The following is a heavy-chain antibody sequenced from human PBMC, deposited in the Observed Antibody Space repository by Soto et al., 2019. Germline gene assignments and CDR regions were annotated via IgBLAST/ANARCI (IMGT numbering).Heavy chain of an antibody. Sequence: QVQLVQSGAEVKKPGSSVKVSCKASGGTFSSYTISWVRQAPGQGLEWMGRIIPILGIANYAQKFQGRVTITADKSTSTAYIELSSLRSDDTAVYYCARESEFGVPTKDVGSWGQGTRDTVFS. J-gene: IGHJ5*02. V-gene: IGHV1-69*08. D-gene: IGHD3-3*01. CDR2: IIPILGIA. CDR1: GGTFSSYT. CDR3: ARESEFGVPTKDVGS.